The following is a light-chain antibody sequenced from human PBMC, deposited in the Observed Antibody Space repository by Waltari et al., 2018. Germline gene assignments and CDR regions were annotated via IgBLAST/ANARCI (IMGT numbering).Light chain of an antibody. CDR1: SSDVGGYNY. V-gene: IGLV2-11*01. CDR3: CSYAGTYTF. Sequence: QSALTQPRSVSGSPGQSVTISCTGTSSDVGGYNYVSWYQQHPGKAPKLMIYDVSKRPSGVPDRFSGSKSGNTASLTISGLQADDEADYYCCSYAGTYTFLGTGTKVTVL. J-gene: IGLJ1*01. CDR2: DVS.